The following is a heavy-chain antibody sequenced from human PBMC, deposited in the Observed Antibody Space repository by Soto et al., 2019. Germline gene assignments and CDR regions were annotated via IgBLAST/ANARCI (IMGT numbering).Heavy chain of an antibody. CDR3: ARDRRLRYGSGIYYIYYYGMDV. J-gene: IGHJ6*02. CDR1: GGSISSGGYY. Sequence: QVQLQESGPGLVKPSQTLSLTCTVSGGSISSGGYYWSWIRQHPGKGLEWIGYIYYSGSTYYNPSLHVRFTISVDTSNTHFSLKLSSVTTADTAVYYCARDRRLRYGSGIYYIYYYGMDVWGQGTTVTVSS. V-gene: IGHV4-31*03. D-gene: IGHD3-10*01. CDR2: IYYSGST.